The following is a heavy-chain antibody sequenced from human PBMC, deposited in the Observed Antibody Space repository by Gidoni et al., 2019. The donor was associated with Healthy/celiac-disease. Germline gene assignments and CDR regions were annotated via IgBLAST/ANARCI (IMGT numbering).Heavy chain of an antibody. Sequence: QVQLVESGGCVVQPGRSLSLSCAASGFTFSSYGMHWVRQAPGKGLEWVAVISYDGSNKYYADSVKGRFTISRDNSKNTLYLQMNSLRAEDTAVYYCARDMGEQLLDYWGQGTLVTVSS. CDR3: ARDMGEQLLDY. CDR2: ISYDGSNK. V-gene: IGHV3-30*03. D-gene: IGHD3-16*01. CDR1: GFTFSSYG. J-gene: IGHJ4*02.